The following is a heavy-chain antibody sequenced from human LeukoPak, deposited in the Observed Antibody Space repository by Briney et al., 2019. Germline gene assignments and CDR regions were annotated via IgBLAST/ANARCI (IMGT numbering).Heavy chain of an antibody. Sequence: PGGSLRLSCSASGFTLSNYWIHWVRQAPGKGLVWVSRINTDGSSTNYADSVRGRFTVSRDNAKNTLYLQMNSLRVEDTAVYYCARVGVSTYSFDYWGQGTLVTVSS. V-gene: IGHV3-74*01. CDR3: ARVGVSTYSFDY. J-gene: IGHJ4*02. CDR1: GFTLSNYW. D-gene: IGHD4-11*01. CDR2: INTDGSST.